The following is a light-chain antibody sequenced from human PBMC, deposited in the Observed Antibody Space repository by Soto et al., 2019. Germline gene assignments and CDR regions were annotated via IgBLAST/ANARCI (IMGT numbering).Light chain of an antibody. V-gene: IGLV2-14*01. CDR3: SSYTGSSSYV. Sequence: SVLTQPASVSGSPGQSITISCSGTSSDVGGYNYVSWYQQHPGKAPKLMIYEVSKRPSGVSDRFSGSKSGNTASLTISGLEAEYEAGYYCSSYTGSSSYVFGTGTKVTV. J-gene: IGLJ1*01. CDR1: SSDVGGYNY. CDR2: EVS.